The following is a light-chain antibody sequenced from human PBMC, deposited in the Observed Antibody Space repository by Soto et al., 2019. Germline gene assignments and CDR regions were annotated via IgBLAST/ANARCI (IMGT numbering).Light chain of an antibody. V-gene: IGLV4-69*01. CDR2: VKSDGSH. Sequence: QAVVTQSPSASASLGASVKLTCTLSSGHSSYAIAWHQQQPEKGPRYLMMVKSDGSHTKGDGIPDRFSGSSSGAERCLTISSLQSEDEADYYCQTWGTGIRVFGGGTKLTVL. J-gene: IGLJ3*02. CDR1: SGHSSYA. CDR3: QTWGTGIRV.